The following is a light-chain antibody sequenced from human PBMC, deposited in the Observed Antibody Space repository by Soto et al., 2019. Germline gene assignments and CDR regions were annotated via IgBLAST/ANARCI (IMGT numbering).Light chain of an antibody. CDR1: SSAVGGYNY. J-gene: IGLJ2*01. CDR2: DVS. Sequence: QSALTQPASVSGSPGQSITFSCPDTSSAVGGYNYVSWYQQHPGKAPKLMIYDVSNRPSGVSNRFSGSKSGNTASLTISALQAEDEADYYCSSYTSSSTLVVFGGGTKLTVL. CDR3: SSYTSSSTLVV. V-gene: IGLV2-14*01.